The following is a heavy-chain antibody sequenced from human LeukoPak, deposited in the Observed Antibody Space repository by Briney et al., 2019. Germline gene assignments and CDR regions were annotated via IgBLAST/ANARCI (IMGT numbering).Heavy chain of an antibody. V-gene: IGHV4-59*01. D-gene: IGHD5-18*01. Sequence: PSETLSLTCTVSGGSISSYYWSWIRQPPGKGLEWIGYIYYSGSTNYNPSLKSRVTISEDMSKNQFSLKLSSVTAADTAVYYCARDIYTAMDYWGQGTLVTVSS. CDR2: IYYSGST. CDR1: GGSISSYY. J-gene: IGHJ4*02. CDR3: ARDIYTAMDY.